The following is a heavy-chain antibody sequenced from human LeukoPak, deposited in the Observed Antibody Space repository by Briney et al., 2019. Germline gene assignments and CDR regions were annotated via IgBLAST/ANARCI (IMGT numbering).Heavy chain of an antibody. CDR3: ARIPYSSGWYYYYYGMDV. V-gene: IGHV1-18*01. CDR2: ISAYNGNT. CDR1: GYTFTSYG. D-gene: IGHD6-19*01. Sequence: ASVTVSCTASGYTFTSYGISWVRQAPGQGLEWMGWISAYNGNTNYAQKLQGRVTMTTDTSTSTAYMELRSLRSDDTAVYYCARIPYSSGWYYYYYGMDVWGQGTTVTVSS. J-gene: IGHJ6*02.